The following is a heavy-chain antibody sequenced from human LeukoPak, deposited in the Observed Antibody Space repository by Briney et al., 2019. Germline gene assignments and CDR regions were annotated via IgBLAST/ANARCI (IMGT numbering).Heavy chain of an antibody. Sequence: GGSLRLSCAASGFTLSSYGMHWVRQAPGKGLEWVAFIRYDGSDKYYADSVKGRFTISRDNSKNTLYLQMNSLRAEDTAVYYCAKGARYCSSTSCWAFDIWGQGTMVTVSS. J-gene: IGHJ3*02. CDR3: AKGARYCSSTSCWAFDI. D-gene: IGHD2-2*01. CDR2: IRYDGSDK. V-gene: IGHV3-30*02. CDR1: GFTLSSYG.